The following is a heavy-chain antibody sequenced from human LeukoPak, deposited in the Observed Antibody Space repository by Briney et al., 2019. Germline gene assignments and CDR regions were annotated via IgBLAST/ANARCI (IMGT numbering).Heavy chain of an antibody. J-gene: IGHJ4*02. Sequence: GGSLRLSCAASGFTFSSYGMHWVRQAPGKGLEWVAVISYDGSNKYYADSVKGRFTISRDNSKNTLYLQMNSLRAEDTAVYYCASRAGGTGYWGQGTLVTVSS. CDR1: GFTFSSYG. V-gene: IGHV3-30*03. D-gene: IGHD2-15*01. CDR3: ASRAGGTGY. CDR2: ISYDGSNK.